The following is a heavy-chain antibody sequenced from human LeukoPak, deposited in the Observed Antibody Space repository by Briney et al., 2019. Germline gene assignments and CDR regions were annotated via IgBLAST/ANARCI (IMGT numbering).Heavy chain of an antibody. CDR2: ISSSDSTI. CDR3: ATDPRLLIY. V-gene: IGHV3-48*03. J-gene: IGHJ4*01. D-gene: IGHD2-21*01. Sequence: GGSLRLSCAASGFTFSSYEMHWVRQAPGKGLEWVSYISSSDSTIYYADSVKGRFTISRDNAKNSLFLQMNGLRPEDTALYYCATDPRLLIYWGHGTLVTVSS. CDR1: GFTFSSYE.